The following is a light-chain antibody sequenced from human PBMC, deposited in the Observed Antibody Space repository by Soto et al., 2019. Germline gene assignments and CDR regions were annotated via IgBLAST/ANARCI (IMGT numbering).Light chain of an antibody. J-gene: IGKJ5*01. Sequence: DIQMTQSPSTLSGSVGDRVTITCRASQSISTWLAWYQQKPGQAPKFLIYAASSLQSGVPSRFSGRGSGTDFTLTITNLHPEDFATYFCQQGYDTPITFGQGTRLEI. CDR1: QSISTW. CDR2: AAS. V-gene: IGKV1-5*01. CDR3: QQGYDTPIT.